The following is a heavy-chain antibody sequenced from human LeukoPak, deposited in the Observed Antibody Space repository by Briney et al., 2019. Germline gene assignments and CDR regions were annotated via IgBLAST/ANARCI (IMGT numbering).Heavy chain of an antibody. Sequence: GGSLRLSCAASGFTFSEYYMSWIRQAPGKGLEWVSYISSSGSTIYYADSVKGRFTISRDNAKNSLYLQMNSLRAEDTAVYYCASQTVVPAAIQYWGQGTLVTVSS. CDR2: ISSSGSTI. CDR3: ASQTVVPAAIQY. D-gene: IGHD2-2*01. V-gene: IGHV3-11*04. CDR1: GFTFSEYY. J-gene: IGHJ4*02.